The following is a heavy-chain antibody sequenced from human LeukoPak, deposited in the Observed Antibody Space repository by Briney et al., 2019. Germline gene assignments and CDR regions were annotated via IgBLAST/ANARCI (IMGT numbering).Heavy chain of an antibody. D-gene: IGHD1-1*01. Sequence: GGSLGLSCAASGFTDSRNYMSWVRQAPGKGLEWVTVSYSGGDTYYPDSVKGRFTVSRDNPKNTVYLQMNSLRAEDTAVYFCARSPVLDRNDWSFADWGQGTLVTVSS. CDR3: ARSPVLDRNDWSFAD. V-gene: IGHV3-53*01. J-gene: IGHJ4*02. CDR2: SYSGGDT. CDR1: GFTDSRNY.